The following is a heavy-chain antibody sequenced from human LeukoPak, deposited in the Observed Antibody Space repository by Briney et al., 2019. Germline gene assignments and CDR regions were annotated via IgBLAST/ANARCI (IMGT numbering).Heavy chain of an antibody. J-gene: IGHJ4*02. CDR2: IRSSGSTI. V-gene: IGHV3-11*01. CDR3: ARDHGRGSSWYVGSSFDY. D-gene: IGHD6-13*01. CDR1: GFTFSDYY. Sequence: PGGSLRLSCAASGFTFSDYYMSWIRQAPGKGLEWVSYIRSSGSTIYYADSVKGRFTISRDNAKNSLYLQMNSLRAEDTAVYYCARDHGRGSSWYVGSSFDYWGQGTLVTVPS.